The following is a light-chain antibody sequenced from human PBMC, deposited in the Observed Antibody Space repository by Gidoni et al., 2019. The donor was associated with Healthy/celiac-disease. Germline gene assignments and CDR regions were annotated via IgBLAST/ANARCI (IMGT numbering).Light chain of an antibody. CDR3: QSADSSGTVV. Sequence: SYELTQPPSASVSPGQTARITGSGDALPKQYAYWYQQKPGQAPVLVIYKDSERPSGIPERFSGSSSGTTVTLTISGVQAEDEADYYCQSADSSGTVVFGGGTKLTVL. V-gene: IGLV3-25*03. J-gene: IGLJ3*02. CDR2: KDS. CDR1: ALPKQY.